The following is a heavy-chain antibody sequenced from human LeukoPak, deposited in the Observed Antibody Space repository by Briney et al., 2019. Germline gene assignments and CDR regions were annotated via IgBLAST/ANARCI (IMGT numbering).Heavy chain of an antibody. Sequence: GGSLRLSCAASGFTLSSYAMSWVRQAPGKGLEWVSAISVSGNTYHADSVKGRFTISRDNAKNSLYLQMNSLRAEDTAVYYCARYYYDSSGYYYFDYWGQGTLVTVSS. V-gene: IGHV3-23*01. CDR3: ARYYYDSSGYYYFDY. D-gene: IGHD3-22*01. CDR2: ISVSGNT. J-gene: IGHJ4*02. CDR1: GFTLSSYA.